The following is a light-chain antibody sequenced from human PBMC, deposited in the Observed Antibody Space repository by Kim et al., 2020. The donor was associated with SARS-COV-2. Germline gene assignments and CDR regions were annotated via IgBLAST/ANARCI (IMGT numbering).Light chain of an antibody. Sequence: SVSQGPTASITCSGDKLGDKYACWYQQKPGQSPVLVIYQDSKRPSGIPERFSGSNSANTATLTISGTQAMDEADYYCQAWDSSTVVFGGGTQLTVL. CDR3: QAWDSSTVV. J-gene: IGLJ2*01. CDR1: KLGDKY. V-gene: IGLV3-1*01. CDR2: QDS.